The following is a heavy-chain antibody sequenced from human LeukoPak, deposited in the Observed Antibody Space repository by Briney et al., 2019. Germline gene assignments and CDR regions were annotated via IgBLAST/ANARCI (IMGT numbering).Heavy chain of an antibody. CDR3: AKDLRCSSTSCWGNDY. Sequence: GGSLRLSCAASGFTFSSYAMSWVRQAPGKGLEWVSAISGSGGSTYYADSVKGRFTMSRDNSKNTLYLQMNSLRAEDTAVYYCAKDLRCSSTSCWGNDYGGQGTLGTVSA. CDR2: ISGSGGST. V-gene: IGHV3-23*01. J-gene: IGHJ4*02. CDR1: GFTFSSYA. D-gene: IGHD2-2*01.